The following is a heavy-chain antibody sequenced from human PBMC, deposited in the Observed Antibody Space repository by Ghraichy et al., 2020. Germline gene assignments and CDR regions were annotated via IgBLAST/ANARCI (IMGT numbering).Heavy chain of an antibody. D-gene: IGHD1-26*01. Sequence: GGSLRLSCAASGFSFNIYAMSWVRQAPGKGLEWVSGIGGSGDTTYYADSVKGRLTISRDNSKNTLYLQMNSPRADDTAVYYCAKDVIPYSGNYGGFDYWGQGILVTVSS. CDR1: GFSFNIYA. J-gene: IGHJ4*02. CDR3: AKDVIPYSGNYGGFDY. CDR2: IGGSGDTT. V-gene: IGHV3-23*01.